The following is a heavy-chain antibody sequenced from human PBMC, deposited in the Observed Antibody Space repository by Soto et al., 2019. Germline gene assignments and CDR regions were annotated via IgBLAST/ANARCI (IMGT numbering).Heavy chain of an antibody. D-gene: IGHD2-2*01. V-gene: IGHV4-39*01. CDR3: ASRKREEICSSGNCYFTY. Sequence: PSETLSLTCTVSGDSISTSNYYWSWIRQSPGKGLEWIGSVFYSGSSYYNPSLKSRVTISVDASRNQFSLRVNSVTAADTALYYCASRKREEICSSGNCYFTYWGQGTLVTVSS. J-gene: IGHJ4*02. CDR2: VFYSGSS. CDR1: GDSISTSNYY.